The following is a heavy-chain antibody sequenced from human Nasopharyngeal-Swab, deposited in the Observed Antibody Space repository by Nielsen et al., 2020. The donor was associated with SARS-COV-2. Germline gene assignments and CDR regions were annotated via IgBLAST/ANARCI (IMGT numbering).Heavy chain of an antibody. CDR3: ARTARSTYCTTAACPPKVQWFDP. V-gene: IGHV4-39*01. D-gene: IGHD2-8*01. J-gene: IGHJ5*02. Sequence: WIRQPPGKGLEWIGSIYYSATTYYNPSLKSRATLSVDRSKNQFPLKLSSVTAADTAVYYCARTARSTYCTTAACPPKVQWFDPWGQGNLVTVSS. CDR2: IYYSATT.